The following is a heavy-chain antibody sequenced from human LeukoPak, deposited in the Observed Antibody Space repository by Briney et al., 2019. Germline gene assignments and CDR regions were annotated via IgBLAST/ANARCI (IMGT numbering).Heavy chain of an antibody. J-gene: IGHJ6*02. V-gene: IGHV1-8*01. D-gene: IGHD1-26*01. CDR3: ARGGSGAMGPYYYGMDA. CDR2: MNPNSGNT. CDR1: GYTFTSYD. Sequence: ASVKVSCKASGYTFTSYDINWVRQATGQGLEWMGWMNPNSGNTGYAQKFQGRVTMTRNTSISTAYMELSSLRSEDTAVYYCARGGSGAMGPYYYGMDAWGQGTTVTVSS.